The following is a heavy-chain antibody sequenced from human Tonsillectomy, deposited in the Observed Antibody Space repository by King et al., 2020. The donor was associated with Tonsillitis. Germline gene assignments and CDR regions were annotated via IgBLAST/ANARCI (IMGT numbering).Heavy chain of an antibody. CDR1: GSSIRNGHF. D-gene: IGHD1-26*01. Sequence: QLQESGPGLVKPSETLSLTCAVSGSSIRNGHFWGWFRQPPGKGLEWIGSIYHNGETHYNPSLMSRVTISVDTSKNHFSLKMSSVTAADTAVHYCARVWWETGIDHWGQGTLVTVSS. CDR3: ARVWWETGIDH. V-gene: IGHV4-38-2*01. J-gene: IGHJ4*02. CDR2: IYHNGET.